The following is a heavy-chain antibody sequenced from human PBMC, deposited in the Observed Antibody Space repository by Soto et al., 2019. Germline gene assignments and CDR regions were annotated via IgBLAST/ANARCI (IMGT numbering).Heavy chain of an antibody. D-gene: IGHD3-10*01. CDR1: GGSLSSYF. CDR2: VYYSGHI. Sequence: QVQLQESGPGLVKPSETLSLSCSVSGGSLSSYFWTWIRQTPGRGLEWIGHVYYSGHIKYNPSLTSRVTFSVDTSNNQFFLTLTSVTAADTATYFCARASQYYGSGPFDFWGQGTLVTVSS. J-gene: IGHJ4*02. CDR3: ARASQYYGSGPFDF. V-gene: IGHV4-59*01.